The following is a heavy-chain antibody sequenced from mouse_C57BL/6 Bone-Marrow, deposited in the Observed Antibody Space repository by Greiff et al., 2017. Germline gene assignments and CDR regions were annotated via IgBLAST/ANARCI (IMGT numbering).Heavy chain of an antibody. V-gene: IGHV1-55*01. CDR1: GYTFTSYW. Sequence: QVQLQQPGAELVKPGASVKMSCKASGYTFTSYWLTWVTQRPGPGLEWIGDIYPGSGSTNYNEQFKSKATLTVDTSSSTAYMQLSSLTSEDSAVYYCARDDYDEAYWGQGTLVTVSA. CDR3: ARDDYDEAY. D-gene: IGHD2-4*01. CDR2: IYPGSGST. J-gene: IGHJ3*01.